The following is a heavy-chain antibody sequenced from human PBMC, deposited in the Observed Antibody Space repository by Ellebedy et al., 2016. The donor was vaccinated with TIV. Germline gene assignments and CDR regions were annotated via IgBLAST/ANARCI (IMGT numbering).Heavy chain of an antibody. Sequence: ASVKVSCKTSGYSLTGHYIHWVRQAPGQGLEWMGWINPDSGGTNYAQKFQGRVTVTRDTSISTVYMELSRLRSDDTAVYYCARDNYDILTGYREFDDWGQGTLVTVSS. D-gene: IGHD3-9*01. CDR1: GYSLTGHY. CDR2: INPDSGGT. V-gene: IGHV1-2*02. J-gene: IGHJ4*02. CDR3: ARDNYDILTGYREFDD.